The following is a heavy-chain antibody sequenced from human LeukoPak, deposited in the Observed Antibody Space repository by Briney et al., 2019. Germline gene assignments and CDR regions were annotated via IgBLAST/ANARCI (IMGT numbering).Heavy chain of an antibody. Sequence: SETLSLTCTVSGYSISSGYYWGWIRQPPGKGLEWIGSIYHSGNTYYNPSLKSRVTISGDTSKNQFSLKVTSVTAADTAVYYCSVTTGYRGQGTLVTVSS. V-gene: IGHV4-38-2*02. CDR2: IYHSGNT. D-gene: IGHD4-17*01. CDR3: SVTTGY. J-gene: IGHJ4*02. CDR1: GYSISSGYY.